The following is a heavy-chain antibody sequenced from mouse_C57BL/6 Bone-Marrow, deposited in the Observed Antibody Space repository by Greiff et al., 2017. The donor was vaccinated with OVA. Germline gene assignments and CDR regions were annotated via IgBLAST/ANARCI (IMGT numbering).Heavy chain of an antibody. CDR1: GFTFSDAW. CDR2: IRNKANNHAT. J-gene: IGHJ4*01. CDR3: TLITTVVASSGAMDY. V-gene: IGHV6-6*01. Sequence: DVKLQESGGGLVQPGGSMKLSCAASGFTFSDAWMDWVRQSPEKGLEWVAEIRNKANNHATYYAESVKGRFTISRDDSKSSVYLQMNSLRAEDTGIYYCTLITTVVASSGAMDYWGQGTSVTVSS. D-gene: IGHD1-1*01.